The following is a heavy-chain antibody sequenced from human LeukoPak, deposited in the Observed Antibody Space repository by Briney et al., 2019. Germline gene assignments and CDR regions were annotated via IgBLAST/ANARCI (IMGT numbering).Heavy chain of an antibody. J-gene: IGHJ4*02. V-gene: IGHV4-34*01. CDR3: ARGILVTVYAAFDY. CDR1: GGSFSDDY. CDR2: IIHSGST. Sequence: SETLSLTCGVYGGSFSDDYWTWIRQSPGMGLEWIGEIIHSGSTNYNPSLASRVTISVDTSKNQFSLELSSVTAADTAVYYCARGILVTVYAAFDYWGQGTLVTVSS. D-gene: IGHD2-8*01.